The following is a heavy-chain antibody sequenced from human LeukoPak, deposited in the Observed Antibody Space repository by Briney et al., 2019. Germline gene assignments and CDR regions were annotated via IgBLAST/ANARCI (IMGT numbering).Heavy chain of an antibody. CDR3: ARDSAAAGHLWFDP. V-gene: IGHV1-18*01. CDR2: ISAYNGNT. CDR1: GYTFTSYG. D-gene: IGHD6-13*01. J-gene: IGHJ5*02. Sequence: ASVKVSCKASGYTFTSYGISWVRQAPGQGLEWMGWISAYNGNTNYAQKLQGRVTMTTDTSTSTAYMELRSLRSDDTAVYYCARDSAAAGHLWFDPWGQGTLVIVSS.